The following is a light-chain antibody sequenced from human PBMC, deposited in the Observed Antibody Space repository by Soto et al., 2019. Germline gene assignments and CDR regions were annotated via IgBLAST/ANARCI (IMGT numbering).Light chain of an antibody. J-gene: IGKJ2*01. Sequence: EIVLTQSPATLSLSPGERATLSCRASQSVSSYLAWYQQKPGQAPRLLIYDASNRATGIPARFSGSGSGTDFTLTSSSPEPEHFAVYYCQQPSNWPPYTFGQGTKLEIK. CDR2: DAS. V-gene: IGKV3-11*01. CDR3: QQPSNWPPYT. CDR1: QSVSSY.